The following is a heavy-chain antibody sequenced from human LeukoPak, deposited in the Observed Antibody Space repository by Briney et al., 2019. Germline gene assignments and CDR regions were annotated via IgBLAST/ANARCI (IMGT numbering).Heavy chain of an antibody. Sequence: PGGSLRLSCAASGFTVSTFYMSWVRQAPGKGLEWVSVLYTAGTTYYADSVQGRFTISRDNSKNTLFFQMDNLRADDTATYYCARSGPSVPWSKSFDYWGQGALVTVSS. CDR2: LYTAGTT. J-gene: IGHJ4*02. V-gene: IGHV3-66*01. CDR3: ARSGPSVPWSKSFDY. D-gene: IGHD5-12*01. CDR1: GFTVSTFY.